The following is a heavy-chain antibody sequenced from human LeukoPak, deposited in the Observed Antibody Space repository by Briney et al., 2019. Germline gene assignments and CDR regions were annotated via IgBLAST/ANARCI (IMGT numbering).Heavy chain of an antibody. CDR3: SRGEGDDY. CDR1: GFTFSSYW. J-gene: IGHJ4*02. D-gene: IGHD3-10*01. CDR2: INGDESEK. Sequence: GGSLRLSCAASGFTFSSYWMSWVRQAPGKGLEWVANINGDESEKYYVDSVKARFTISRDNAENSLYLQMNSLRVDDTAIYYCSRGEGDDYWGQGTLVTVSS. V-gene: IGHV3-7*01.